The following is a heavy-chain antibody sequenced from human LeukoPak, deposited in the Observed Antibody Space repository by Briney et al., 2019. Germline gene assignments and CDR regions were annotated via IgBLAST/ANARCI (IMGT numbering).Heavy chain of an antibody. Sequence: ASVKVSCKASGYTFTSYAMNWVRQAPGQGLEWMGWINTNTGNPTYAQGFTGRFVFSLDTSVSTAYLQISSLKAEDTAVYYCARSRGYDYVWGSYRYAYDYWGQGTLVTVSS. J-gene: IGHJ4*02. CDR1: GYTFTSYA. D-gene: IGHD3-16*02. CDR3: ARSRGYDYVWGSYRYAYDY. V-gene: IGHV7-4-1*02. CDR2: INTNTGNP.